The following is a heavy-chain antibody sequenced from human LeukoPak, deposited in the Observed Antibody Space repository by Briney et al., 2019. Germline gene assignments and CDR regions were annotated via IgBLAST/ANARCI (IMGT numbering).Heavy chain of an antibody. J-gene: IGHJ5*02. CDR1: GGSVTSDY. CDR3: ARGGYCSGGSCYLTWFDP. V-gene: IGHV4-59*02. CDR2: IYYRGST. D-gene: IGHD2-15*01. Sequence: PSETLSLTCSVPGGSVTSDYWSWVRQSPRKGLEWIGYIYYRGSTNYNPSLKSRASISVDPSKNQFSLNLSSVTAADTAVYYCARGGYCSGGSCYLTWFDPWGQGTLVTVSS.